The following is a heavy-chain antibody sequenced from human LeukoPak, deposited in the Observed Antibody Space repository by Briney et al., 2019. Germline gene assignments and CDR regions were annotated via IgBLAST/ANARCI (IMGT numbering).Heavy chain of an antibody. CDR3: AKAPVTSCRGAYCYPFDS. D-gene: IGHD2-21*01. CDR1: GFTFSSYG. V-gene: IGHV3-23*01. CDR2: ISGSGGST. Sequence: SGGSLRLSCAASGFTFSSYGMRWVRQAPGKGLEWVSAISGSGGSTYYADSVKGRFTISRDNSKNTLYLQMNSLRAEDTAVYFCAKAPVTSCRGAYCYPFDSWGQGTLVTVSS. J-gene: IGHJ4*02.